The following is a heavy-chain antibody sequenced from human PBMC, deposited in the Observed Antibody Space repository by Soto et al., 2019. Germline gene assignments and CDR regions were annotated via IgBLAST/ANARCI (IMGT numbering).Heavy chain of an antibody. J-gene: IGHJ5*02. D-gene: IGHD1-26*01. CDR1: GGSISSGGYS. CDR2: PSYTVNT. Sequence: PSETLSLTCAVSGGSISSGGYSWRWIRQPPGKGLEWIAYPSYTVNTNYNPSLKSRVTISMDTSKNQLSLKLTSMTAADTAVYYCARDMHAGFTHYFDAWGEGTLVTVSS. V-gene: IGHV4-61*08. CDR3: ARDMHAGFTHYFDA.